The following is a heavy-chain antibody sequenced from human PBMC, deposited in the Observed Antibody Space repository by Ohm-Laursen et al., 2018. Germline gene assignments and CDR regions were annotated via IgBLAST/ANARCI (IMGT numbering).Heavy chain of an antibody. CDR1: GDSISSYY. J-gene: IGHJ4*02. CDR2: IYSSGST. V-gene: IGHV4-4*07. CDR3: ARSFDTYYFDL. Sequence: LDTLSLTCTVSGDSISSYYWSWIRQPAGKGLEWIGRIYSSGSTNYNPSLKSRVTMSVDTSKSQFSLKVNSVTAADTAVYYCARSFDTYYFDLWGQGTLVTVSS.